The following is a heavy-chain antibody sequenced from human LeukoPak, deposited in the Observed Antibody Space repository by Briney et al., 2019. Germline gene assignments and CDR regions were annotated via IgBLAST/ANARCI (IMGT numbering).Heavy chain of an antibody. CDR1: GGSISSFY. CDR3: ARDEGRGAFEI. V-gene: IGHV4-59*01. J-gene: IGHJ3*02. CDR2: IHYSGST. Sequence: PSETLSLTCTVSGGSISSFYWSWIRQPPGKGLEWIGYIHYSGSTNYNTSLKSRVTISVDTSKNRFSLKLSSVTAADTAVYYCARDEGRGAFEIWGQGTMVTVS.